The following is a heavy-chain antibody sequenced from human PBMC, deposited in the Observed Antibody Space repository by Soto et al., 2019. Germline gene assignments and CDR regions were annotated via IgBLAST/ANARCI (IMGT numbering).Heavy chain of an antibody. CDR1: GYTFTSYG. J-gene: IGHJ3*02. V-gene: IGHV1-18*01. CDR3: ASIVVVPAAMTHAFDI. Sequence: EASVKVSCKASGYTFTSYGISWVRQAPGQGLEWMGWISAYNGNTNYAQKLQGRVTMTTDTSTSTAYMELRSLRSDDTAVYYCASIVVVPAAMTHAFDIWGQGTMVTVSS. D-gene: IGHD2-2*01. CDR2: ISAYNGNT.